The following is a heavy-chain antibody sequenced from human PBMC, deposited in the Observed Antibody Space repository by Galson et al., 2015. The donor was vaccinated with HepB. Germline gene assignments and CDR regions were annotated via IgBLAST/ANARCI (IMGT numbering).Heavy chain of an antibody. V-gene: IGHV3-23*01. CDR3: AKDLILWFGEFHFDY. J-gene: IGHJ4*02. CDR2: ISGSGGST. CDR1: GFTFSRYA. D-gene: IGHD3-10*01. Sequence: SLRLSCAASGFTFSRYAMSWVRQAPGKGLEWVSAISGSGGSTYYADSVKGRFTISRDNSKNTLYLQMNSLRAEDTAVYYCAKDLILWFGEFHFDYWGQGTLVTVSS.